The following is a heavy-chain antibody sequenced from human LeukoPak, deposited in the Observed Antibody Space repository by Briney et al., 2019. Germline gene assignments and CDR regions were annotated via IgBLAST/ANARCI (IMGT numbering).Heavy chain of an antibody. J-gene: IGHJ6*02. CDR3: ARHYSGSGSYWYYYYGMDV. V-gene: IGHV4-59*08. CDR1: GGSISSYY. D-gene: IGHD3-10*01. Sequence: SETLSLTCTVSGGSISSYYWSWIRQPPGKGLEWIGYIYYSGSTNYNPSLKSRVTISVDTSKNQFSLKLRSVTAADTAVYYCARHYSGSGSYWYYYYGMDVWGQGTTVTVSS. CDR2: IYYSGST.